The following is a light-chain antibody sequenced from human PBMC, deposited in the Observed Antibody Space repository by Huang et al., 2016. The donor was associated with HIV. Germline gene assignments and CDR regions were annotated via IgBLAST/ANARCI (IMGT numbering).Light chain of an antibody. CDR1: QNIGIW. J-gene: IGKJ4*01. V-gene: IGKV1-5*03. Sequence: DIQMTQYPSTLSASIGDRGTITCRASQNIGIWLAWYQQKPGKAPKILIHKASSLYDGVPSRFSGSGSGTELTLTISDLQPDDFATYYCQQYSNYPLTFGGGTKVEI. CDR3: QQYSNYPLT. CDR2: KAS.